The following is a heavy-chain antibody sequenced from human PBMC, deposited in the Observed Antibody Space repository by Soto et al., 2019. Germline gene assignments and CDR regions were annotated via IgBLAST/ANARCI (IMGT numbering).Heavy chain of an antibody. Sequence: GASVKVSCKASGGTFSSYAISWVRQAPGQGLEWMGGIIPIFGTANYAQKFQGRVTITADESTSTAYMELSSLRSEDTAVYYCARDEKTTVTLGDTQEYYYYYYGMDVWGQGTTVTVSS. CDR2: IIPIFGTA. V-gene: IGHV1-69*13. J-gene: IGHJ6*02. D-gene: IGHD4-4*01. CDR3: ARDEKTTVTLGDTQEYYYYYYGMDV. CDR1: GGTFSSYA.